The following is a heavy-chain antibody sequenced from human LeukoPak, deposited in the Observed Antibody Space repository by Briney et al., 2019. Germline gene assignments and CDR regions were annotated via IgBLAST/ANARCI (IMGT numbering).Heavy chain of an antibody. CDR3: MRDYMGWFDP. CDR1: GFILSNFQ. Sequence: GGSLRLSCVASGFILSNFQMYWVRQAPGKGLEWVSIISLDGSTEFYADSVKGRFTISRDTASNTMHLEMNNLRIEDTAVYYCMRDYMGWFDPWGQGSLVTVSS. D-gene: IGHD3-10*01. J-gene: IGHJ5*02. CDR2: ISLDGSTE. V-gene: IGHV3-30-3*01.